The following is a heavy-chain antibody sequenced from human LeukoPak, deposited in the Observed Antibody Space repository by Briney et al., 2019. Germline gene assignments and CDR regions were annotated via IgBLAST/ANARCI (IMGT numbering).Heavy chain of an antibody. D-gene: IGHD4/OR15-4a*01. Sequence: GGSLRPSCAASGVTVSSNYMSWVRQAPGKGLEWVSVIYSGGTTYYADSVKGRFTISRDSSKNTLYLQMNSLRAEDTAVYYCARLTMVSAFDIWGQGTMVTVSS. J-gene: IGHJ3*02. CDR1: GVTVSSNY. CDR3: ARLTMVSAFDI. V-gene: IGHV3-53*01. CDR2: IYSGGTT.